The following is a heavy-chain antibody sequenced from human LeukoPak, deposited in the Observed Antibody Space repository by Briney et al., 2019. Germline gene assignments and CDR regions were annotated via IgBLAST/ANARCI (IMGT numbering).Heavy chain of an antibody. CDR3: GRAGAYAFDI. J-gene: IGHJ3*02. Sequence: SETLSLTCTVSGYSISSGYYWGWIRQPPGKGLEWIGIISHSGSTYYNPSLKSRVSISVDTSKNQFSLKLTPVTVADTAVYYCGRAGAYAFDIWGQGTLVTVSS. V-gene: IGHV4-38-2*02. D-gene: IGHD3-10*01. CDR2: ISHSGST. CDR1: GYSISSGYY.